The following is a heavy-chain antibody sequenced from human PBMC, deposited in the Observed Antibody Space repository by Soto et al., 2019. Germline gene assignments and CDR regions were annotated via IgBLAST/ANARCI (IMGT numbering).Heavy chain of an antibody. V-gene: IGHV1-18*04. CDR1: GYTFTSYG. J-gene: IGHJ4*02. CDR2: ISGYNGDT. Sequence: QVQLVQSGAEVKKPGASVKVSCRASGYTFTSYGISWVRQAPGQGLEWMGWISGYNGDTNYAQKLQGRVTMTTDTSTNTAYMELRSLRSDDTAVYYCARAPQTVAGAGIWYWGQGTLVTVSS. CDR3: ARAPQTVAGAGIWY. D-gene: IGHD6-13*01.